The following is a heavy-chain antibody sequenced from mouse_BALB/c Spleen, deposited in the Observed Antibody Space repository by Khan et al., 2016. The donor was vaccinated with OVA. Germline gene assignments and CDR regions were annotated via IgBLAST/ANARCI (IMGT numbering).Heavy chain of an antibody. CDR2: IWAGGST. Sequence: VQLQESGPGLVAPSQSLSISCTVSGFSLTSYCVHWVRQPPGKGLEWLGIIWAGGSTNYNSALMSRLSISKDNSKNQVYFKMNSLQTDATDMYYCDRDTTDTHYWGQGTMVTVSA. CDR1: GFSLTSYC. CDR3: DRDTTDTHY. V-gene: IGHV2-9*02. J-gene: IGHJ3*01. D-gene: IGHD1-2*01.